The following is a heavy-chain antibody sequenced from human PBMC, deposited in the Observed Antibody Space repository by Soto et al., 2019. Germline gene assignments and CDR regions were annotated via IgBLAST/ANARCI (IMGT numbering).Heavy chain of an antibody. CDR3: ARVGLKYGSGSYYENFDY. CDR2: IYYSGST. CDR1: GGSISSSSYY. Sequence: SETLSLTCTVSGGSISSSSYYWGWIRQPPGKGLEWIGSIYYSGSTYYNPSLKSRVTISVDTSKNQFSLKLSSVTAADTAVYYCARVGLKYGSGSYYENFDYWGQGTLVTVSS. J-gene: IGHJ4*02. V-gene: IGHV4-39*01. D-gene: IGHD3-10*01.